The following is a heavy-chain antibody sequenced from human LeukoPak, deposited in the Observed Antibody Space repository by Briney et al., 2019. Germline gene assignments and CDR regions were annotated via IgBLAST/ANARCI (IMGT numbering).Heavy chain of an antibody. D-gene: IGHD1-26*01. CDR2: IYYSGST. V-gene: IGHV4-39*07. CDR3: ARGGGYSGSYSLDP. CDR1: GGSISSSSYY. Sequence: KASETLSLTCTVSGGSISSSSYYWGWIRQPPGKGLEWIGSIYYSGSTYYNPSLKSRVTISLDTPKNEFSLKLSSVPAADTSIYYCARGGGYSGSYSLDPWGQGILVTVSS. J-gene: IGHJ5*02.